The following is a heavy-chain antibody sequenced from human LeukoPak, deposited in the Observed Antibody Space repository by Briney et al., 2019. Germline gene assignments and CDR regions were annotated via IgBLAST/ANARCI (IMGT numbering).Heavy chain of an antibody. V-gene: IGHV4-39*01. CDR2: IYYSGST. J-gene: IGHJ4*02. CDR3: ARLPNSGYPGTPNY. D-gene: IGHD5-12*01. CDR1: GDSISSYY. Sequence: SETLSLTCTVSGDSISSYYWGWIRQPPGKGLEWIGSIYYSGSTYYNPSLKSRVTISVDTSENQFSLKLSSVTAADTAVYYCARLPNSGYPGTPNYWGQGTLVTVSS.